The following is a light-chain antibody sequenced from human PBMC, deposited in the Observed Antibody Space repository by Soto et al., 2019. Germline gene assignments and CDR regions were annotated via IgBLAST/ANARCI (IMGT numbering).Light chain of an antibody. Sequence: QSVLTQSPSVSAAPGQKVTISCSGGSSNIGNNDVSWYQQLPGTTPKLLIYVNDNRPSGIPDRFSGSKSGTSATLDITGLQTGDEADYYCATWDSSLSAGVFGGGTKVTVL. V-gene: IGLV1-51*01. CDR2: VND. J-gene: IGLJ2*01. CDR1: SSNIGNND. CDR3: ATWDSSLSAGV.